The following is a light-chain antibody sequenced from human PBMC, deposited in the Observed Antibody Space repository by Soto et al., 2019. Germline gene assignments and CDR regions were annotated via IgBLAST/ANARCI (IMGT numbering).Light chain of an antibody. CDR1: QSISSW. CDR2: KAS. CDR3: QQYNSYWT. Sequence: DIQMTQSPSTLSASVGDRVTITCRASQSISSWLAWYQQKPGKAPNLLIYKASSLAGGVPSRFSGSGSGTEFSLTISRLQHDDFATYYCQQYNSYWTFGQGTKVEIK. V-gene: IGKV1-5*03. J-gene: IGKJ1*01.